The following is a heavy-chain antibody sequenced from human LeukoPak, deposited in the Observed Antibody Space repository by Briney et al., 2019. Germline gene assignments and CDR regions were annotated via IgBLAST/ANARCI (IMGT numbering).Heavy chain of an antibody. Sequence: GGSLRLSCAASGFTFSSYSMNWVRQAPGKGLEWVSSISSSSSYIYYADSVKGRFTISRDNSKNTLYLQMNSLRAEDTAVYYCAKADAAQNHWGQGTLVTVSS. J-gene: IGHJ4*02. CDR1: GFTFSSYS. CDR3: AKADAAQNH. D-gene: IGHD2-15*01. V-gene: IGHV3-21*04. CDR2: ISSSSSYI.